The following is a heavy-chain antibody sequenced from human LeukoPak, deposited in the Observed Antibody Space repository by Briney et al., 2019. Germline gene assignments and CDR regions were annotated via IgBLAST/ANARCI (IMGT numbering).Heavy chain of an antibody. J-gene: IGHJ4*02. CDR1: GGSISSSSYY. V-gene: IGHV4-39*07. CDR2: IYYSGST. Sequence: SETLSLTCTVSGGSISSSSYYWGWIRQPPGKGLEWIGSIYYSGSTNYNPSLKSRVTISIDKSKNQFSLKLSSVTAADTAVYYCARASHDYGDYSHFDYWGQGTLVTVSS. D-gene: IGHD4-17*01. CDR3: ARASHDYGDYSHFDY.